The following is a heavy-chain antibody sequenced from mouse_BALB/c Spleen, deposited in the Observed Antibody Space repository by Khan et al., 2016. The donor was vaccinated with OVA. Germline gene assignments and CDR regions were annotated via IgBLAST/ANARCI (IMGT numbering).Heavy chain of an antibody. V-gene: IGHV2-2*02. Sequence: QVQLKQSGPGLVQPSQSLSITCTVSGFSLTNYGVHWVRQSPGKGLEWLGLIWSGGSTDYNAAFISRLSISKDNSKSQVFFKMNSLQANDTAIYXLSKKYGYEEGLTFWGQGTLVTVSA. J-gene: IGHJ3*01. CDR3: SKKYGYEEGLTF. CDR1: GFSLTNYG. D-gene: IGHD2-2*01. CDR2: IWSGGST.